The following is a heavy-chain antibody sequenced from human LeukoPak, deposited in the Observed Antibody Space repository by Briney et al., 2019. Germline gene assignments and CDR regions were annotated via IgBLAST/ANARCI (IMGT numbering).Heavy chain of an antibody. J-gene: IGHJ4*02. Sequence: GGSLRLSCAASGFTFDDYAMHWVRQAPGKGLEWVSGISWNSGSIGYADSVKGRFTISRDNDKNSLYLQMNSLRAEDTALYYCAKAVSYDSSGYYPFDYWGQGTLVTVSS. CDR2: ISWNSGSI. V-gene: IGHV3-9*01. CDR3: AKAVSYDSSGYYPFDY. D-gene: IGHD3-22*01. CDR1: GFTFDDYA.